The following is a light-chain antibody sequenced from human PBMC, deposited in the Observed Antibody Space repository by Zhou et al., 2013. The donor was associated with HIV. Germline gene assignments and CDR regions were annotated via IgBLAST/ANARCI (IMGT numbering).Light chain of an antibody. CDR3: QQYNNWPRT. Sequence: EIVMTQSPATLSVSPGERATLSCWASQSVSSNLAWYQQKLGQAPRLLMYGASTRATGIAARFSGSGSGTEFTLTISSLQSEDFAVYYCQQYNNWPRTFGQGTKVEI. J-gene: IGKJ1*01. CDR1: QSVSSN. V-gene: IGKV3-15*01. CDR2: GAS.